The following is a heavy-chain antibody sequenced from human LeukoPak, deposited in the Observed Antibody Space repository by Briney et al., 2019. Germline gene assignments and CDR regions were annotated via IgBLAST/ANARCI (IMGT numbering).Heavy chain of an antibody. J-gene: IGHJ6*02. Sequence: GGSLRLSCAASGFTFSSYGMHWVRQAPGKGLEWVAVIWYDGSNKYYADSVKGRFTISRDNSKNTLYLQMNSLRAEDTAVYYCAREPLDIVVVVAATRPCYGMDVWGQGTTVTVSS. CDR2: IWYDGSNK. V-gene: IGHV3-33*01. CDR1: GFTFSSYG. D-gene: IGHD2-15*01. CDR3: AREPLDIVVVVAATRPCYGMDV.